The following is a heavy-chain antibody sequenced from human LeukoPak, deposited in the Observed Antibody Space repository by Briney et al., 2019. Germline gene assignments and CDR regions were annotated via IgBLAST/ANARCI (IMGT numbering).Heavy chain of an antibody. V-gene: IGHV3-23*01. CDR3: GKRDRDYISNWFYF. CDR1: GFTFGNYA. D-gene: IGHD4-11*01. Sequence: GGSLRLSCAATGFTFGNYAMSWVRQAPGRGLEWVSGLSGSGDRTYYADSVKGRFTISRDNSKNTLYLQMNSLRAEDTAVYYCGKRDRDYISNWFYFWGQGTLVSVSS. CDR2: LSGSGDRT. J-gene: IGHJ5*01.